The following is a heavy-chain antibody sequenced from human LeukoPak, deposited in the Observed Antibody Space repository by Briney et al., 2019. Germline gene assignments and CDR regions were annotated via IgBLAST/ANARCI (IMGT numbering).Heavy chain of an antibody. CDR1: GFTFSSYA. V-gene: IGHV3-23*01. Sequence: PGGSLRLSCAASGFTFSSYAMNWVRQAPGKGLEWVSAITGSGGRTYYADSVKGRFTISRDNAKNSLYLQMNSLRAEDTALYYCARGHRPGYEDAAVDYWGQGTLVTVSS. D-gene: IGHD2-2*01. CDR3: ARGHRPGYEDAAVDY. J-gene: IGHJ4*02. CDR2: ITGSGGRT.